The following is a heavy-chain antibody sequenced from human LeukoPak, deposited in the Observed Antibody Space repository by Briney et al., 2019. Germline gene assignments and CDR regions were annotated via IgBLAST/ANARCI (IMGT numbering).Heavy chain of an antibody. D-gene: IGHD6-13*01. J-gene: IGHJ4*02. CDR1: GGSISSYY. V-gene: IGHV4-59*01. CDR3: ARGMYIAAAQYAY. Sequence: SETLSVTCTVSGGSISSYYWSWIRQPPGKGLEWIWYIYYSGTTNYNPSLKSRVTISVDTSKNQFSLKLSSVTAADTAVYYCARGMYIAAAQYAYCGQGTLVTVSS. CDR2: IYYSGTT.